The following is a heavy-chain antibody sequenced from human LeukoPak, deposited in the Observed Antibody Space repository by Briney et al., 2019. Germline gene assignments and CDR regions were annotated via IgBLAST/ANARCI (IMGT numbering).Heavy chain of an antibody. Sequence: ASVKVSCKASGYTFTSYGISWVRQAPGQGLEWMGWISAYNGNAKYAQKLQGRVTMTTDTSTSTAYMELRSLSSDDTAVYYCARDGVVPAATVPDYWGQGTLVTVSS. D-gene: IGHD2-2*01. J-gene: IGHJ4*02. CDR1: GYTFTSYG. CDR3: ARDGVVPAATVPDY. V-gene: IGHV1-18*01. CDR2: ISAYNGNA.